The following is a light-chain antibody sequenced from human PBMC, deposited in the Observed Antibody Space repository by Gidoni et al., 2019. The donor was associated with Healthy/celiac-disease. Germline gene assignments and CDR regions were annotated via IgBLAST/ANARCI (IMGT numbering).Light chain of an antibody. V-gene: IGKV1-39*01. Sequence: DIQMTQSPSSLSASVGDRVTITCRESQSISSYFDWYQQKPGKAPELLIYAASSLQSGVPSRFSGSGSGTDFTLTISSLQPEDFATYYGQQSYTTPWTFGQGTKVEIK. CDR2: AAS. CDR1: QSISSY. CDR3: QQSYTTPWT. J-gene: IGKJ1*01.